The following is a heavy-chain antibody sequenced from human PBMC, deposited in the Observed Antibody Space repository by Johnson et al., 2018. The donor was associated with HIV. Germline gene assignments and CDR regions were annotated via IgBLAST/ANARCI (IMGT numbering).Heavy chain of an antibody. CDR2: ISWNSGST. D-gene: IGHD5-24*01. J-gene: IGHJ3*02. CDR1: GFTFDDYA. CDR3: ARACRDCYTCDAFDI. V-gene: IGHV3-9*01. Sequence: SLRLSCAASGFTFDDYAMHWVRQAPGNGLEWVSGISWNSGSTGYADSVKGRFTISRDNAKNSLYLQMNSLRAEDTAVYYCARACRDCYTCDAFDIWGQGTMVTVSS.